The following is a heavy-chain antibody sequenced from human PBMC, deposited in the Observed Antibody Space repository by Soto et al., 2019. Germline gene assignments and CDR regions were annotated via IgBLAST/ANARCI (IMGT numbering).Heavy chain of an antibody. J-gene: IGHJ4*02. V-gene: IGHV1-69*13. CDR2: IIPIFGTA. Sequence: ASVKVACKTSGGTYSSYASSWVRQKTGQGLEWMGGIIPIFGTANYAQKFQGRVTITADESTSTAYMELSSLRSEDTAVYYCARGPHCSGGSCYSLVPDYWGQGTLVTVSS. CDR3: ARGPHCSGGSCYSLVPDY. CDR1: GGTYSSYA. D-gene: IGHD2-15*01.